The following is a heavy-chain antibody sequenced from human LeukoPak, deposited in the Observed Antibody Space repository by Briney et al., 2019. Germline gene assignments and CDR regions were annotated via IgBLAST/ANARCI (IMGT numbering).Heavy chain of an antibody. D-gene: IGHD3-22*01. CDR3: ARDSDSSFEGVPFDY. CDR2: IWFDGSNK. CDR1: GFTFSTYG. Sequence: HPGRSLRLSCAASGFTFSTYGMHWVRQAPGKGLEWVAVIWFDGSNKYNADSVKGRFTISRDNCKNTRYLQMNSLRGEDTAVYYCARDSDSSFEGVPFDYWGQGTLVTVSS. J-gene: IGHJ4*02. V-gene: IGHV3-33*01.